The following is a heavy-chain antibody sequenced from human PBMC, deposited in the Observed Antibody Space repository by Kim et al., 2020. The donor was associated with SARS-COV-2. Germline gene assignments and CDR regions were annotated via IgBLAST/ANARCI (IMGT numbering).Heavy chain of an antibody. D-gene: IGHD2-15*01. V-gene: IGHV3-21*01. CDR1: GFTFSSYS. CDR2: ISSSSSYI. Sequence: GGSLRLSCAASGFTFSSYSMNWVRQAPGKGLEWVSSISSSSSYIYYADSVKGRFTISRDNAKNSLYLQMNSLRAEDTAVYYCARERGDIVGYYGMDVWGQGTTVTVSS. CDR3: ARERGDIVGYYGMDV. J-gene: IGHJ6*02.